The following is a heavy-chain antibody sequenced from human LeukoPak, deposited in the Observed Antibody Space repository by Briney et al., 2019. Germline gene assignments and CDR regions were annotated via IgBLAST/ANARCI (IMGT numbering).Heavy chain of an antibody. J-gene: IGHJ4*02. D-gene: IGHD6-19*01. Sequence: GGSLRLSCAASGFTVSNNYMSWVRQAPGKGLEWVSVIYSGGTTEYTDSVKGRFTISRDNSKNMLYLQMNSLRADDTAMYYCARDILAGNYFGYWGRGTLVTVSS. V-gene: IGHV3-66*01. CDR2: IYSGGTT. CDR3: ARDILAGNYFGY. CDR1: GFTVSNNY.